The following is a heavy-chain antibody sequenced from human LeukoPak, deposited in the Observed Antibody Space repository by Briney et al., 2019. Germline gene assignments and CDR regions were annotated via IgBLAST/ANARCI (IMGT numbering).Heavy chain of an antibody. V-gene: IGHV3-11*01. Sequence: GGSLRLSCAASGFTFSDYYMRWIRKAPGKGLEWVSYISSSGSTIYYADSVKGRFTISRDNAKNSLYLQMNSLRAEDTAVYYCARGVDYYDSSGSHFDYWGQGTLVTVSS. J-gene: IGHJ4*02. CDR3: ARGVDYYDSSGSHFDY. CDR1: GFTFSDYY. D-gene: IGHD3-22*01. CDR2: ISSSGSTI.